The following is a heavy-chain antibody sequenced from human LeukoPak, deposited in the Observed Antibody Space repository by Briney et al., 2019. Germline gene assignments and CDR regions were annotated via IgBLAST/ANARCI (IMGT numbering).Heavy chain of an antibody. CDR3: ARGSHCGGDCYSLFES. J-gene: IGHJ1*01. CDR2: ISGSGGAT. CDR1: GVSFSSYT. D-gene: IGHD2-21*02. Sequence: GGSLRLPCAASGVSFSSYTMMWVRQAPGKGLEWVSAISGSGGATNYADSVKGRFTISRDNAKSTLYLQMDSLRVEDTAVYYCARGSHCGGDCYSLFESWGQGTLATVSS. V-gene: IGHV3-23*01.